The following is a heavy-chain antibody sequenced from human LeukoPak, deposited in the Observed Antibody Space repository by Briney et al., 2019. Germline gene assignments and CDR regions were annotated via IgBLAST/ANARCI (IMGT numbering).Heavy chain of an antibody. CDR2: ISAGGGTT. D-gene: IGHD1-14*01. J-gene: IGHJ4*02. Sequence: PGGSLRLSCAASGFTFTSYAMSWVRQAPGEGLEWVSAISAGGGTTYYLDSVKGRFTISRDKSTSTLYLQMNSLRVEDTALYYCAKDRDGGSTTRPKGSDYWGQGTPVTVSS. V-gene: IGHV3-23*01. CDR3: AKDRDGGSTTRPKGSDY. CDR1: GFTFTSYA.